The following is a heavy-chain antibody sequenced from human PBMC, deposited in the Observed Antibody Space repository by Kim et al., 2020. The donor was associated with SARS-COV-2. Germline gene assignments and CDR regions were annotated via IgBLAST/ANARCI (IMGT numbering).Heavy chain of an antibody. CDR2: T. V-gene: IGHV3-74*01. J-gene: IGHJ4*02. CDR3: ARGGWGAVDY. Sequence: TNTADSVKGRVAVSRDNDRNTLSLQRRSLRAEDTGVYYCARGGWGAVDYWGQGALVTVSS. D-gene: IGHD3-16*01.